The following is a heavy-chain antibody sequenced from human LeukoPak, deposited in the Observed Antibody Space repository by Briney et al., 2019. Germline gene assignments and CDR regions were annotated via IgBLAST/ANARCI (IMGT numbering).Heavy chain of an antibody. J-gene: IGHJ4*02. Sequence: ASVKVSCKASGYTFTSYYMHWVRQAPGQGLERMGIINPSGGSTSYAQKFQGRVTMTRDTSTSTVYMELSSLRSEDTAVYYCARVLLRGVSDYWGQGTLVTVSS. CDR1: GYTFTSYY. V-gene: IGHV1-46*01. CDR2: INPSGGST. D-gene: IGHD2-15*01. CDR3: ARVLLRGVSDY.